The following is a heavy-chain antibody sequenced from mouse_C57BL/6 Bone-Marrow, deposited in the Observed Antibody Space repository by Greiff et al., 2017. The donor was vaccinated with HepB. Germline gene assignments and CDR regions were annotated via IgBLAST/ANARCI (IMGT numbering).Heavy chain of an antibody. V-gene: IGHV1-59*01. J-gene: IGHJ4*01. CDR2: IDPSDSYT. CDR1: GYTFTSYW. Sequence: VQLQQPGAELVRPGNSVKLSCKASGYTFTSYWMHWVKQRPGQGLEWIGVIDPSDSYTNYNQKFKGKATLTVDTSSSTAYMQLSSLTSEDSAVYYCARKGYDKDYAMDYWGQGTSVTVSS. D-gene: IGHD2-2*01. CDR3: ARKGYDKDYAMDY.